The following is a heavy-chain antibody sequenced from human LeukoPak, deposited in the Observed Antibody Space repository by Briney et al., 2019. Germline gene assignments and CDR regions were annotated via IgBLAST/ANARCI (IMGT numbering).Heavy chain of an antibody. J-gene: IGHJ4*02. CDR3: ARALLLSSGYYFDD. V-gene: IGHV4-31*03. D-gene: IGHD3-22*01. Sequence: SQTLSLTCTVSDSSISSSGYYWSWIRQHPGKGLWWIGNIYYSGSTYYNPSLKSRVTISVDTSKNQFSLKLSSVTAADTAVYYCARALLLSSGYYFDDWGQGTLVTVSS. CDR1: DSSISSSGYY. CDR2: IYYSGST.